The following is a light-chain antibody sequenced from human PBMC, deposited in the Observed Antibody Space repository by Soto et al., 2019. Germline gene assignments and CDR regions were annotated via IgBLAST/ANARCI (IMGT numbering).Light chain of an antibody. V-gene: IGKV1-39*01. CDR2: ATS. CDR3: QQSYSPPPWA. J-gene: IGKJ1*01. CDR1: QSISFY. Sequence: DIQMTQSPSSLSATVGDRVTTTCRASQSISFYLNWYQQKPGKAPNLLIYATSSLQSGVPSRFSGSGSGTDFNLTISSLQPEDFATYYCQQSYSPPPWAFGQGTKVDIK.